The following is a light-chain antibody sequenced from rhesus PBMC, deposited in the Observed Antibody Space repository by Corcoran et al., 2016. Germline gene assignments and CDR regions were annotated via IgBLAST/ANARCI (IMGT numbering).Light chain of an antibody. CDR3: QQYDNLPLT. Sequence: DIQMTQSPSSLSASVGDKVTITCHASQDISSWLAWYQPKPGKTPKHLSYGASRLQTGVPSRFSGSGSGTYYTLTISSLQPEDFATYYCQQYDNLPLTFGGGTKVEIK. CDR2: GAS. CDR1: QDISSW. J-gene: IGKJ4*01. V-gene: IGKV1-19*01.